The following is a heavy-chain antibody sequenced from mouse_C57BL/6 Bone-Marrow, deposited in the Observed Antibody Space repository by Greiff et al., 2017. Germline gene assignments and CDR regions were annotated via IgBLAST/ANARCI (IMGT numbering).Heavy chain of an antibody. Sequence: QVQLQQPGAELVMPGASVKLSCKASGYTFTSYWMPWVKQRPGQGLEWIGEIDPSDSYTNYNQKFKGKSTLTVDKSSSTAYMQLSRLTSEDSAVYYCARRGNWDRNYFDYWGQGTTLTVSS. D-gene: IGHD4-1*01. V-gene: IGHV1-69*01. CDR2: IDPSDSYT. CDR3: ARRGNWDRNYFDY. J-gene: IGHJ2*01. CDR1: GYTFTSYW.